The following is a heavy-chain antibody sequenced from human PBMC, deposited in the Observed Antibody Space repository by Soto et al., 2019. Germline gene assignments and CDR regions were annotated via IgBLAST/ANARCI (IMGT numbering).Heavy chain of an antibody. Sequence: QVQLQQWGAGLLKPSETLSLTCAVYGGSFSGYYWSWIRQPPGKGLEWIGEINHSGSTNYNPSLKSRVTISVETSKNQFSLKLSSVTAADTAVYYCARGRTYYYGSGSSRPYYYYGMDVWGQGTTVTVSS. CDR3: ARGRTYYYGSGSSRPYYYYGMDV. V-gene: IGHV4-34*01. CDR2: INHSGST. CDR1: GGSFSGYY. J-gene: IGHJ6*02. D-gene: IGHD3-10*01.